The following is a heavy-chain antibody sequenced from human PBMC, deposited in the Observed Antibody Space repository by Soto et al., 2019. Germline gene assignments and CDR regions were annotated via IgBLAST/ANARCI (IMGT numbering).Heavy chain of an antibody. CDR1: GDSVSSNSAA. D-gene: IGHD3-3*01. V-gene: IGHV6-1*01. CDR2: TYYRSKWYN. CDR3: ARGRIFGVVIPYYYYGMDV. J-gene: IGHJ6*02. Sequence: SQTRSLTCAISGDSVSSNSAAWNWIRQSPSRGLEWLGRTYYRSKWYNDYAVSVKSRITINPDTSKNQFSLQLNSVTPEDTAVYYCARGRIFGVVIPYYYYGMDVWGQGTTVTVSS.